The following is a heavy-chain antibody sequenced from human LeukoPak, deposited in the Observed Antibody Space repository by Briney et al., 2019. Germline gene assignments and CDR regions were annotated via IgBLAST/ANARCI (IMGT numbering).Heavy chain of an antibody. J-gene: IGHJ4*02. V-gene: IGHV3-66*01. CDR3: ARAVLSGGFDR. CDR1: GFTVINTY. CDR2: IYTGGAT. Sequence: GGSLRLSCAASGFTVINTYMTWVRQAPGKGLEWVSNIYTGGATYYTDSVKGRFTASRDSSKNTPFLQMNSLREEDTAVYYCARAVLSGGFDRWGQGALVTVSS. D-gene: IGHD3-16*01.